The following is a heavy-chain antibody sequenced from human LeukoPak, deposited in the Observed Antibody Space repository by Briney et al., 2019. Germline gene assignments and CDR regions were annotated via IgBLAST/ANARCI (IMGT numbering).Heavy chain of an antibody. CDR3: TRRGHIRGYTVDTAMVTSYYYYYMDV. D-gene: IGHD5-18*01. CDR2: ISSKANSYAT. J-gene: IGHJ6*03. V-gene: IGHV3-73*01. Sequence: PGGSLRLSCAASGFTFSGSAMHWVRQASGKGLAWVGRISSKANSYATAYAASVKGRFTISRNDSKNTAYLQMNSLKTEDTAVYYCTRRGHIRGYTVDTAMVTSYYYYYMDVWGKGTMVTVSS. CDR1: GFTFSGSA.